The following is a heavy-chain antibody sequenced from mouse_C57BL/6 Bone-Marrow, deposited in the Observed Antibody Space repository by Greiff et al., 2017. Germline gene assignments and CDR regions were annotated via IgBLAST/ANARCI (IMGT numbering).Heavy chain of an antibody. CDR1: GFSFNTYA. Sequence: EVKLVESGGGLVQPKGSLKLSCAASGFSFNTYAMNWVRQAPGKGLEWVARIRSKSNNYATYYADSVKDRFTISRDDSESMLYLQMNNLKTEDTAMYYCVRPHYYGSSWFAYWGQGTLVTVSA. D-gene: IGHD1-1*01. V-gene: IGHV10-1*01. CDR3: VRPHYYGSSWFAY. J-gene: IGHJ3*01. CDR2: IRSKSNNYAT.